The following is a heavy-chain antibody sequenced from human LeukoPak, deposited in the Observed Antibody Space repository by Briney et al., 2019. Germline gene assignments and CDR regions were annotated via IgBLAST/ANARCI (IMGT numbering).Heavy chain of an antibody. Sequence: QPGGSLRLSCAASGFTFNSCWMSWVRQAPGKGLEWTANINEDGSEKHYVDSVEGRFTISRDNAKNSLYLQMNSLRVEDTALYYWTRGDSSSKIDYWGQGILVIVSS. CDR1: GFTFNSCW. J-gene: IGHJ4*02. CDR2: INEDGSEK. V-gene: IGHV3-7*01. D-gene: IGHD6-6*01. CDR3: TRGDSSSKIDY.